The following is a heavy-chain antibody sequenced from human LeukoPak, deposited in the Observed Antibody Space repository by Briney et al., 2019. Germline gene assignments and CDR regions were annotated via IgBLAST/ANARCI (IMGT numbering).Heavy chain of an antibody. CDR2: ITRSSRSL. J-gene: IGHJ4*02. V-gene: IGHV3-21*01. D-gene: IGHD4-17*01. CDR1: GFTFSSYS. CDR3: ARDPYGDYYFDY. Sequence: GGSLRLSCAASGFTFSSYSMNWVRQAPGKGLEWVSSITRSSRSLYYADSVKGRFTISRDNAKNSLYLQMNSLRGEDTAVYYCARDPYGDYYFDYWGQGTLVTVSS.